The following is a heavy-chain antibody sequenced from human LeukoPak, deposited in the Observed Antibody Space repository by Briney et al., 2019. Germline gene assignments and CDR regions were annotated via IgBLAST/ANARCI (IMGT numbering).Heavy chain of an antibody. CDR1: GFTSSSYA. CDR3: AREIAVAGSDYYYGMDV. V-gene: IGHV3-30*04. J-gene: IGHJ6*02. CDR2: ISYDGSNK. Sequence: GGSLRLSCAASGFTSSSYAMHWVRQAPGKGLEWVAVISYDGSNKYYADSVKGRFTISRDNSKNTLYLQMNSLRAEDTAVYYCAREIAVAGSDYYYGMDVWGQGTTVTVSS. D-gene: IGHD6-19*01.